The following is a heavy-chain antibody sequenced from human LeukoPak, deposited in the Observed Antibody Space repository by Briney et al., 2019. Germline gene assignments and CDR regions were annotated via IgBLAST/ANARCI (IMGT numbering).Heavy chain of an antibody. CDR3: ARSPYDFWSGFNYYYYYGMDV. J-gene: IGHJ6*02. Sequence: SETLSLTCAVSGGSITSYYWSWIRQPPGKGLEWIGYFYYSGSTNYNPSLKSRVTISVDTSKNQFSLKLSSVTAADTAVYYCARSPYDFWSGFNYYYYYGMDVWGQGTTVTVSS. V-gene: IGHV4-59*01. CDR2: FYYSGST. CDR1: GGSITSYY. D-gene: IGHD3-3*01.